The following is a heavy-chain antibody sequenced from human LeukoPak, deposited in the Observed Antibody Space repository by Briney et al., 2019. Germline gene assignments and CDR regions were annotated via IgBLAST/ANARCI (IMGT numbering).Heavy chain of an antibody. V-gene: IGHV3-11*04. CDR3: ARPPYSSGWYYFDS. J-gene: IGHJ4*02. D-gene: IGHD6-19*01. CDR2: ISSSSSSV. CDR1: GFTFTDFY. Sequence: GGSLRLSCVASGFTFTDFYMSWIRQAPGKGLEWISYISSSSSSVYYSDSVKGRFTISRDNAKKSLYLQMNSLRAEDTAAYYCARPPYSSGWYYFDSWGQGTLVTVSS.